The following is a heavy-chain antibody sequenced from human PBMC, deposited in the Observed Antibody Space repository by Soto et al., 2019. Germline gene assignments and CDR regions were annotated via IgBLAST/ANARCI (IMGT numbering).Heavy chain of an antibody. J-gene: IGHJ4*02. D-gene: IGHD5-18*01. V-gene: IGHV1-3*01. Sequence: EASVKVSCKASGYTFTSYAMHWVRQDPGQRLEWMGWINAGNGNTKYSQKFQGRVTITRDTSASTAYMELSSLRSEDTAVYYCARASFTAMVAQAFDYWGQGTLVTVS. CDR3: ARASFTAMVAQAFDY. CDR2: INAGNGNT. CDR1: GYTFTSYA.